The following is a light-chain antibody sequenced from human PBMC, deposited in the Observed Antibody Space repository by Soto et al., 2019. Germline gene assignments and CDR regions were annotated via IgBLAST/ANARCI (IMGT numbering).Light chain of an antibody. V-gene: IGKV3-11*01. J-gene: IGKJ4*01. CDR3: QQRSNWFT. CDR1: QSVSSY. CDR2: DAS. Sequence: EVVLTQSPATLSFSPGEGSTLSCRASQSVSSYLAWYQQKPGQAPRLLIYDASNRATGIPARFSGSGSGTDFTLTISSLEPEDFAVYYCQQRSNWFTFGGGTKVDIK.